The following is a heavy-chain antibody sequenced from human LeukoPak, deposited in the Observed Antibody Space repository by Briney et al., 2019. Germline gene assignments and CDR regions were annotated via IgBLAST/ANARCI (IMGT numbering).Heavy chain of an antibody. D-gene: IGHD3-10*01. CDR2: ISAYNGNT. J-gene: IGHJ5*02. V-gene: IGHV1-18*01. CDR3: ASSWGIGGMVRGVINPPNWFDP. Sequence: GASVKVSCKASGYTFTSYGISWVRQAPGQGLEWMGWISAYNGNTNYAQKLQGRVTMTTDTSTSTAYMELRSLRSDDTAVYYCASSWGIGGMVRGVINPPNWFDPWGQGTLVTVSS. CDR1: GYTFTSYG.